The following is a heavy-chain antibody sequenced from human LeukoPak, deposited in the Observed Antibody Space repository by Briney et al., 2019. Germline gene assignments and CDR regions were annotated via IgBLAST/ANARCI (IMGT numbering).Heavy chain of an antibody. CDR2: IRGSVGST. Sequence: PGGSLRLSCAASGFTFSSYAMSWVGQAPGKGLEWFSAIRGSVGSTYSADSVKGGFTISRDNSKNTLYLKMNSLRAEDTAVYYCAKDPQTVTHIWGQGTMVTVSS. V-gene: IGHV3-23*01. CDR3: AKDPQTVTHI. CDR1: GFTFSSYA. J-gene: IGHJ3*02. D-gene: IGHD4-17*01.